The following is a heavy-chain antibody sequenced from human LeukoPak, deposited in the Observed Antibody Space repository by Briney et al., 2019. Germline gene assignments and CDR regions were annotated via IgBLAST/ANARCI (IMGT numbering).Heavy chain of an antibody. CDR1: GGTFSSYA. V-gene: IGHV1-69*13. D-gene: IGHD2-2*01. CDR2: IIPIFGTA. CDR3: ARPKRPLGYCSSTSCYYYGMDV. Sequence: ASVKVSCKAPGGTFSSYAISWVRQAPGQGLEWMGGIIPIFGTANYAQKFQGRVTITADESTSTAYMELSSLRSEDTAVYYCARPKRPLGYCSSTSCYYYGMDVWGQGTTVTVSS. J-gene: IGHJ6*02.